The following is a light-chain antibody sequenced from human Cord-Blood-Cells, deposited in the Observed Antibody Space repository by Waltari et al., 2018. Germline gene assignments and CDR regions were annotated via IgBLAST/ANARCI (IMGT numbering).Light chain of an antibody. Sequence: IVLTQSPATLSLSPAERATLSCRASQSVSSYLAWYQQKPGQAPRLLIYDASNRATGIPARFSGSGSGTDFTLTISSLEPEDFAVYYCQQRSNWPLFTFGPGTKVDIK. CDR3: QQRSNWPLFT. J-gene: IGKJ3*01. V-gene: IGKV3-11*01. CDR2: DAS. CDR1: QSVSSY.